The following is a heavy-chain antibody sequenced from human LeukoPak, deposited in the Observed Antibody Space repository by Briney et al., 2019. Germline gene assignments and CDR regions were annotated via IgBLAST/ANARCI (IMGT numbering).Heavy chain of an antibody. Sequence: PSATLSLTCTVSGATISSYYWNWIRQPPGKGLEWIGYIHYSGSTKYNPSLKSRVTISVDTSRNQFSLKLSSVTAADTAVYYCARWYSSGWAFDYWGQGTLVTVSS. V-gene: IGHV4-59*08. D-gene: IGHD6-19*01. J-gene: IGHJ4*02. CDR2: IHYSGST. CDR1: GATISSYY. CDR3: ARWYSSGWAFDY.